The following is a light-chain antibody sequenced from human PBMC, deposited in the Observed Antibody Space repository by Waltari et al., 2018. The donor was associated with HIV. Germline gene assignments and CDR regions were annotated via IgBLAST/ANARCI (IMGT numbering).Light chain of an antibody. Sequence: QSVLTQPPSVSGAPGQRVTISCTGRSSNIGAGYDVHWYQPLPGTAPKLLIFGNNNRPSGVPDRFSGSKSGTSASLAITGLQAEDEADYYCQSYDSSLSGWVFGGGTKLTVL. J-gene: IGLJ3*02. CDR1: SSNIGAGYD. CDR3: QSYDSSLSGWV. CDR2: GNN. V-gene: IGLV1-40*01.